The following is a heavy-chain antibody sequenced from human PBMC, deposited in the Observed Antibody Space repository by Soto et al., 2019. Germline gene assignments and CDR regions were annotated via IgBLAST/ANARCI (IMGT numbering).Heavy chain of an antibody. CDR3: AREWGLLPYYVMNV. Sequence: SETLSLTCIVSGDSVTSGSYYWTWLRQPPGKGLEWIGYISYPGRTKYNPSLQSRVTISVDTSKNDFSLNLSSVTAADTAVYFCAREWGLLPYYVMNVWGHGTAVTVSS. CDR1: GDSVTSGSYY. V-gene: IGHV4-61*03. J-gene: IGHJ6*02. CDR2: ISYPGRT. D-gene: IGHD7-27*01.